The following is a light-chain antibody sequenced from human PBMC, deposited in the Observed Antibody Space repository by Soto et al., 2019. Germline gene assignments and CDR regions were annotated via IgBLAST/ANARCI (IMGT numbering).Light chain of an antibody. CDR2: GAS. J-gene: IGKJ1*01. Sequence: EIVMTQSPATLAVSALERATLSCSASQSVSSNLAWYQQKPGQAPRLLIYGASTRATGIPARFSGSGSGTEFTLTISSLQSEDFAVYYCQQYNNWPQTFGQGTKVDIK. V-gene: IGKV3-15*01. CDR1: QSVSSN. CDR3: QQYNNWPQT.